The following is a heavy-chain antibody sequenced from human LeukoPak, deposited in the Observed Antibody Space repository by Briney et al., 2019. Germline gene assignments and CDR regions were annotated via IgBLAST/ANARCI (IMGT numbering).Heavy chain of an antibody. J-gene: IGHJ3*02. V-gene: IGHV4-39*01. CDR3: ARGTFGWRAFDI. CDR1: GGSISSSSYY. CDR2: IYYSGST. Sequence: SETLSLTCTVSGGSISSSSYYWGWIRQPPGKGLEWIGSIYYSGSTYYNPSLKSRVTISVDTSKNQFSLKLSSVTAADTAVYYCARGTFGWRAFDIWGQGTMVTVSS. D-gene: IGHD1-14*01.